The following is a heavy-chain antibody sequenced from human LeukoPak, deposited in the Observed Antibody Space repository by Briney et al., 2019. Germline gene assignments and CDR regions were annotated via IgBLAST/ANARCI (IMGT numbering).Heavy chain of an antibody. D-gene: IGHD1-26*01. J-gene: IGHJ4*02. CDR2: ISGSGGST. CDR3: AKLEEGSGSYFDY. V-gene: IGHV3-23*01. Sequence: GGSLRLSCAASGFTFSSYAMSWVRQAPGEGLEWVSAISGSGGSTYYADSVKGRFTISRDNSKNTLYLQMNSLRAEDTAVYYCAKLEEGSGSYFDYWGQGTLVTVSS. CDR1: GFTFSSYA.